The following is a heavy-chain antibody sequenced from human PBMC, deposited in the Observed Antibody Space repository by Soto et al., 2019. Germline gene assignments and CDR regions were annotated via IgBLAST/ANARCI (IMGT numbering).Heavy chain of an antibody. CDR2: INDRGHT. J-gene: IGHJ4*02. CDR3: ARVDDY. Sequence: QVQLPQWGAGLLKPSETLTRTCAVYGGSFSGYYWAWIRQTPEKGLEWIGEINDRGHTKYNPSLESRLTLSVDTSKNQFSLNLRSVTDADTAIYYCARVDDYRGQGTLVTVSS. CDR1: GGSFSGYY. V-gene: IGHV4-34*01.